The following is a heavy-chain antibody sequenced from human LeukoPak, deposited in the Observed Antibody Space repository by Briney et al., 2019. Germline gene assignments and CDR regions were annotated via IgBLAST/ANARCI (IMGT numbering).Heavy chain of an antibody. CDR1: GGSISSGGYY. CDR3: ARGQGSGWRYFDY. J-gene: IGHJ4*02. Sequence: SETLSLTCTVSGGSISSGGYYWSWIRQPPGKGLEWIGYIYYSGSTYYNPSLKSRVTISVDTSKNQFSLKLISVTAADTAVYYCARGQGSGWRYFDYWGQGTLVTVSS. D-gene: IGHD6-19*01. V-gene: IGHV4-31*03. CDR2: IYYSGST.